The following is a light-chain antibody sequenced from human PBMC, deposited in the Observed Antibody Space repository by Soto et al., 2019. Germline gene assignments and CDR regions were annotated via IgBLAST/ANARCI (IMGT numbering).Light chain of an antibody. Sequence: QSVLTQPASVSGSPGQSITISCTGTTSDVADFNYVSWYQHHPGNAPKLIIYAASNRPPGVSNRFSGSKSGNTASLTISGLQAEDEGEYYCSSSTSTTTLLFGGGTKVTVL. V-gene: IGLV2-14*01. CDR1: TSDVADFNY. J-gene: IGLJ2*01. CDR2: AAS. CDR3: SSSTSTTTLL.